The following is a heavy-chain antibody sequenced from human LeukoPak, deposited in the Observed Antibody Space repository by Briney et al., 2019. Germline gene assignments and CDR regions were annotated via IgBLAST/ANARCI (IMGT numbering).Heavy chain of an antibody. CDR3: ARAEVVRGVIIKSGY. D-gene: IGHD3-10*02. CDR1: GGSISSYY. J-gene: IGHJ4*02. V-gene: IGHV4-59*01. Sequence: SETLSLTCTVSGGSISSYYWSWIRQPPGKGLEWIGYIYYIGSTNYNPSLKSRVTISVDTSKNQFSLKLNSVTAADTAVYYCARAEVVRGVIIKSGYWGQGTLVTVSS. CDR2: IYYIGST.